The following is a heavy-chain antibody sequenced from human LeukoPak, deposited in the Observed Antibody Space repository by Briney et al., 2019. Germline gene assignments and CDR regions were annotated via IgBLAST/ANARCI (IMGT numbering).Heavy chain of an antibody. CDR2: FSGSGGST. J-gene: IGHJ4*02. CDR1: GFTFSTYA. Sequence: GGSLRLSCAASGFTFSTYAMSWVRQAPGKGLEWVSSFSGSGGSTYYADSVKGRFTMSRDNSKNTLYLQMNSLRAEDTAVYYCAKVTNYDILTGYVGVFDYWGQGTLVTASS. V-gene: IGHV3-23*01. CDR3: AKVTNYDILTGYVGVFDY. D-gene: IGHD3-9*01.